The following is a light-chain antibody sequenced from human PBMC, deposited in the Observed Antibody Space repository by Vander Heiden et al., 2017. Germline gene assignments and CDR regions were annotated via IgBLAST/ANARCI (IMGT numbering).Light chain of an antibody. Sequence: QSVLTRPPSASETPGQRVIISCSGSSSNIGNNYVHWYQQFPGTAPKLLIYTNNQRPSGVPDRFSGSKSGTSASLAISGLRSEDEADYYCAAWDDSLSGWVFGGGTKLTVL. V-gene: IGLV1-47*01. J-gene: IGLJ3*02. CDR2: TNN. CDR1: SSNIGNNY. CDR3: AAWDDSLSGWV.